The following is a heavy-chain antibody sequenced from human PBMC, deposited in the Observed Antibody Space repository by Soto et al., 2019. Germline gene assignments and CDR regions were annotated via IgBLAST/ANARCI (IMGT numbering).Heavy chain of an antibody. J-gene: IGHJ6*03. CDR2: MNPNSGNT. CDR1: GYTFTSYD. Sequence: GASVKVSCKASGYTFTSYDINWVRQTTGQGLEWMGWMNPNSGNTGYAQKFQGRVTMTRNTSISTAYMELSSLRSEDTAVYYCATGTYYDFWSGYSGVDYYYYMDVWGKGTTVTVSS. V-gene: IGHV1-8*01. CDR3: ATGTYYDFWSGYSGVDYYYYMDV. D-gene: IGHD3-3*01.